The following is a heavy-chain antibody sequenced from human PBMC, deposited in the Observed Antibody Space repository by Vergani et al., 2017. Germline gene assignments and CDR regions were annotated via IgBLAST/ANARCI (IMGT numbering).Heavy chain of an antibody. V-gene: IGHV3-9*01. J-gene: IGHJ6*03. Sequence: EVQLVESGGGLVQPGRSLRLSCAASGFTFDDYAMHWVRQAPGKGLEWVSGISWNSGSTGYADSVKGRFTISRDNAKNSLNLQMNSLRAEDTAVYYCARRGSYGDYFDYYYYMDVWGKGTTVTVSS. CDR3: ARRGSYGDYFDYYYYMDV. CDR2: ISWNSGST. CDR1: GFTFDDYA. D-gene: IGHD4-17*01.